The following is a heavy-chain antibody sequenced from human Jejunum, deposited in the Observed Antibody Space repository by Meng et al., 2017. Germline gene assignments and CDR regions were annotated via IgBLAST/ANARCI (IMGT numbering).Heavy chain of an antibody. Sequence: QVQLQESGPGLVKPSQTLSPTCRVSGESISSGGSYWTWVRQHPGKGLEWIGYIFYSGSSSYNPSLKSRITIAVDTFKNQFSLTLRSVTAADTAVYYCARDGQQLGRYWLDPWGQGTLVTVSS. V-gene: IGHV4-31*03. J-gene: IGHJ5*02. CDR1: GESISSGGSY. CDR3: ARDGQQLGRYWLDP. CDR2: IFYSGSS. D-gene: IGHD1-1*01.